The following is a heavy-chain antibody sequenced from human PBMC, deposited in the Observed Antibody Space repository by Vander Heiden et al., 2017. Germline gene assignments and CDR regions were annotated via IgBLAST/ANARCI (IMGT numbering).Heavy chain of an antibody. CDR1: GFTFSSYS. V-gene: IGHV3-21*01. CDR2: ISSSSSYI. J-gene: IGHJ4*02. D-gene: IGHD3-22*01. Sequence: GGLVKPGGSLRLSCAASGFTFSSYSMNWVRQAPGKGLEWVSSISSSSSYIYYADSVKGRFTISRDNAKNSLYLQMNSLRAEDTAVYYCARDPVRDYYDSSDFFDYWGQGTLVTVSS. CDR3: ARDPVRDYYDSSDFFDY.